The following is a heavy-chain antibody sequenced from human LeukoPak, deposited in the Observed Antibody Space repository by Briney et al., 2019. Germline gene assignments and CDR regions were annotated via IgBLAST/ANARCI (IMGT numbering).Heavy chain of an antibody. CDR2: ISAYNGNT. D-gene: IGHD6-19*01. CDR1: GYTFTSYG. V-gene: IGHV1-18*01. J-gene: IGHJ4*02. Sequence: ASVKVSCKASGYTFTSYGISWVRQAPGQGLEWMGWISAYNGNTDYAQKLQGRVTMTTDTSTSTAYMELRSLRSDDTAVYYCARLIAVAGHLDYWGQGTLVTVSS. CDR3: ARLIAVAGHLDY.